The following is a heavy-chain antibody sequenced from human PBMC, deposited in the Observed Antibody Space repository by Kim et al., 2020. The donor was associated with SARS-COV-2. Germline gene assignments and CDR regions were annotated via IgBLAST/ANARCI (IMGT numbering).Heavy chain of an antibody. D-gene: IGHD3-10*01. J-gene: IGHJ3*02. V-gene: IGHV1-69*13. CDR2: IIPMYGVT. Sequence: SVKVSCKAPGGTLIKYGISWVRQAPGQGLEWMGGIIPMYGVTNYAQKLWGRVTITADGFTSVSDMELSSLRSDDTAVYYCARDRDYSSGSEMAFDIWGQGTMVTVSS. CDR1: GGTLIKYG. CDR3: ARDRDYSSGSEMAFDI.